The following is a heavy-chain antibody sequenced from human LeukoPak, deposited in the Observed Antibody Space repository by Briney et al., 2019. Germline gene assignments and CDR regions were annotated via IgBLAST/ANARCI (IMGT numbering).Heavy chain of an antibody. D-gene: IGHD3-3*01. Sequence: GGSLRLSCAASGITFDDYAMHWVRQAPGKGLEWVSLISGDGGSTYYADSVEGRFTISRDNSRNSLYLQMNSLRTEDTALYYCAKGFSVLASNHYYFYFGVDVWGQGTTVTVSS. CDR2: ISGDGGST. V-gene: IGHV3-43*02. J-gene: IGHJ6*02. CDR1: GITFDDYA. CDR3: AKGFSVLASNHYYFYFGVDV.